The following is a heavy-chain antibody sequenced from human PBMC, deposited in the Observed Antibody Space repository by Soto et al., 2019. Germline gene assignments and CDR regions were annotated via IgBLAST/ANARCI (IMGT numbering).Heavy chain of an antibody. V-gene: IGHV4-31*03. CDR1: GGSISSGGYY. Sequence: SETLSLTCTVSGGSISSGGYYWSWIRQHPGKGLEWIGYIYYSGSTYYNPSLKSRVTISVDTSKNQFSLKLSSVTAADTAVYYCARVAVSLNWFDPWGQGTLVTVSS. CDR3: ARVAVSLNWFDP. D-gene: IGHD2-8*01. J-gene: IGHJ5*02. CDR2: IYYSGST.